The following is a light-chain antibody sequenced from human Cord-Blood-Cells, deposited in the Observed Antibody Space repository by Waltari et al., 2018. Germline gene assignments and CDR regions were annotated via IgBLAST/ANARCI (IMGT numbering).Light chain of an antibody. J-gene: IGKJ3*01. CDR2: GAS. Sequence: EIVMPQSPATLSVYPGERATLSCRASQSVSSNLAWYQQKPGQAPRLLIYGASTRATGIPARFSGSGSGTEFTLTISSLQSEDFAVYYCQQYNNWPFTFGPGTKVDIK. V-gene: IGKV3-15*01. CDR1: QSVSSN. CDR3: QQYNNWPFT.